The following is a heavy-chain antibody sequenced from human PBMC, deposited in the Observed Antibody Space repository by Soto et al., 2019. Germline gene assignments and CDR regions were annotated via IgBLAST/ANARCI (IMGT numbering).Heavy chain of an antibody. J-gene: IGHJ4*02. D-gene: IGHD3-3*01. CDR3: AKDGGDYDLWSGYYYADY. CDR1: GFTFSSYA. CDR2: ISGSGGST. V-gene: IGHV3-23*01. Sequence: GGSLRLSCAASGFTFSSYAMSWVRQAPGKGLEWVSAISGSGGSTYYADSVKGRFTISRDNSKNTLYLQMNSLRAEDAAVYYCAKDGGDYDLWSGYYYADYWGQGTLVTVSS.